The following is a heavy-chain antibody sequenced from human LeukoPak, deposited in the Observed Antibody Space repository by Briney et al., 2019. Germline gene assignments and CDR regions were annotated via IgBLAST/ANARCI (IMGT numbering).Heavy chain of an antibody. V-gene: IGHV4-59*12. CDR1: GGSISSYS. CDR3: ARGGGQQWLVPDWFDP. J-gene: IGHJ5*02. CDR2: IYYSGST. Sequence: PSETLSLTCTVSGGSISSYSWSWIRQPPGKGLEWIGYIYYSGSTNYNPSLKSRVTISVDKSKNQFSLKLSSVTAADTAVYYCARGGGQQWLVPDWFDPWGQGTLVTVSS. D-gene: IGHD6-19*01.